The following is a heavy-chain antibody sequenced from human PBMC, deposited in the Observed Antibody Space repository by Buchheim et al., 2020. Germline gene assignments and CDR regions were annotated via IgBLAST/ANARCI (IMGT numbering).Heavy chain of an antibody. CDR2: IYYSGST. V-gene: IGHV4-31*03. D-gene: IGHD2-2*01. CDR3: ARQLGYCSSTSCSREYYYYYGMDV. CDR1: GGSISSGGYY. J-gene: IGHJ6*02. Sequence: QVQLQESGPGLVKPSQTLSLTCTVSGGSISSGGYYWSWIRQHPGKGLEWIGYIYYSGSTYYNPSLKSRVTISVDTSKNQFSLKLSSVTAADTAVYYCARQLGYCSSTSCSREYYYYYGMDVWGQGTT.